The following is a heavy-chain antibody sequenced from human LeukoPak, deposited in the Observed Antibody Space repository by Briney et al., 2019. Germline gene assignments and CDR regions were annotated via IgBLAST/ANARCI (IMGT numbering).Heavy chain of an antibody. D-gene: IGHD3-3*01. V-gene: IGHV4-34*01. CDR2: INHSGST. CDR3: ARAVGYYDFWSGYYSSRYYFDY. J-gene: IGHJ4*02. Sequence: SETLSLTCAVYGGSFSGYYWSWIRQPPGKGLEWIGEINHSGSTNYNPSLKSRVTISVDTSKDQFSLKLSSVTAADTAVYYCARAVGYYDFWSGYYSSRYYFDYWGQGTLVTVSS. CDR1: GGSFSGYY.